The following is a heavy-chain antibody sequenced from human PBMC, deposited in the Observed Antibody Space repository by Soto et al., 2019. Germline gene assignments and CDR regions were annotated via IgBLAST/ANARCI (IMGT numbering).Heavy chain of an antibody. J-gene: IGHJ6*02. CDR1: GFTFSDFR. CDR3: ARGPRYYAVDV. V-gene: IGHV3-74*01. Sequence: GGSLRLSCAASGFTFSDFRLHRVRQAPEKGLVWVSRINSDGRTANYADSVKGRFTISRDNAKNTLYLQMNRLRAEDTAVYYCARGPRYYAVDVWGQGTTVTFSS. CDR2: INSDGRTA.